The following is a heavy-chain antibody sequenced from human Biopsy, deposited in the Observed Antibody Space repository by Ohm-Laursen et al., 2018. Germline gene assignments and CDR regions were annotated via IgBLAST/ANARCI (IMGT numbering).Heavy chain of an antibody. CDR3: ARDYDTSGYYYVS. Sequence: SQTLSPTCTVSGGSISNNNYYWGWIRQPPGKGLEWIGSIFYRGSTHYKPSLKSRVNISVDTSKNQFSLKLNSVTAADTAVHYCARDYDTSGYYYVSWGQGTLVTVSS. CDR1: GGSISNNNYY. V-gene: IGHV4-39*01. J-gene: IGHJ5*02. CDR2: IFYRGST. D-gene: IGHD3-22*01.